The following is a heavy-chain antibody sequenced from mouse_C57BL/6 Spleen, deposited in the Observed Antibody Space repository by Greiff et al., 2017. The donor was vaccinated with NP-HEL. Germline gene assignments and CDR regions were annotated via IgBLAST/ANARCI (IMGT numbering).Heavy chain of an antibody. CDR2: IYPGNSDT. Sequence: VQLQQSGTVLARPGASVKMSCKTSGYTFTSYWMHWVKQRPGQGLEWIGAIYPGNSDTSYNQKFKGKAKLTAVTSASPAYMELSSLTNEDSAVYYCTNHYGSSSGYFDYWGQGTTLTVSS. CDR1: GYTFTSYW. CDR3: TNHYGSSSGYFDY. D-gene: IGHD1-1*01. V-gene: IGHV1-5*01. J-gene: IGHJ2*01.